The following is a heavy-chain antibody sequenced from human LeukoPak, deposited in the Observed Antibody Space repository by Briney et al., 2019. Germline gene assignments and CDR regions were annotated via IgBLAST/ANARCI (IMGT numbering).Heavy chain of an antibody. CDR1: GFTFTSSA. CDR3: AAVRADYYDSSGYYYNY. D-gene: IGHD3-22*01. Sequence: SVKVSCKASGFTFTSSAMQWVRQARGQRLEWIGWIVVGSGNTNYAQKFQEGVTITRDMSTSTAYMELSSLRSEDTAVYYCAAVRADYYDSSGYYYNYWGQGTLVTVSS. CDR2: IVVGSGNT. J-gene: IGHJ4*02. V-gene: IGHV1-58*02.